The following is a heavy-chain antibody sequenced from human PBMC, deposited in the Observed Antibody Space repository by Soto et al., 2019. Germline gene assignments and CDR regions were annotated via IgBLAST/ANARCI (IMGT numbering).Heavy chain of an antibody. J-gene: IGHJ2*01. CDR3: ARYSGGWRDWYFDL. Sequence: QLQLQESGPGLVKPSETLSLTCTVSGGSISSSRYYWGWIRQPPGKELEWIGCIYYSGSNYYNPSLKSRVTISVDTSNTQFSLKLSSVTAADTAVYYCARYSGGWRDWYFDLWGRGTLVTVSS. V-gene: IGHV4-39*01. D-gene: IGHD6-19*01. CDR1: GGSISSSRYY. CDR2: IYYSGSN.